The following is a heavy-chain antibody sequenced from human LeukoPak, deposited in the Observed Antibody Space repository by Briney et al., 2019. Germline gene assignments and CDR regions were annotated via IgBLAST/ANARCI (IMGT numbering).Heavy chain of an antibody. CDR3: AKEGTGDFWSGYYPYYYYGMDV. Sequence: GSLSPSFAAPGFPFSSYPMTWFRRPQGKGWGGVSAISGSGGSTYYADSVKGRFTISRDNSKNTLYLQMNSLRAEDTAVYYCAKEGTGDFWSGYYPYYYYGMDVWGQGTTVTVSS. CDR2: ISGSGGST. CDR1: GFPFSSYP. D-gene: IGHD3-3*01. V-gene: IGHV3-23*01. J-gene: IGHJ6*02.